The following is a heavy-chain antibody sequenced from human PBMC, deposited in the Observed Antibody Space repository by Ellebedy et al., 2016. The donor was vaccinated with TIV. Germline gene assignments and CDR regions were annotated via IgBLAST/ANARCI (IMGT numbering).Heavy chain of an antibody. Sequence: GESLKISCAASGFTFSSYSMNWVRQAPGKGLGWVSSISSNSNYIYYADSLRGLFTISSYNAKKSLYLQMNSLRAEDTAVYYCARGAMAAAGDDYWGQGTLVTVSS. CDR1: GFTFSSYS. CDR2: ISSNSNYI. CDR3: ARGAMAAAGDDY. J-gene: IGHJ4*02. V-gene: IGHV3-21*01. D-gene: IGHD6-13*01.